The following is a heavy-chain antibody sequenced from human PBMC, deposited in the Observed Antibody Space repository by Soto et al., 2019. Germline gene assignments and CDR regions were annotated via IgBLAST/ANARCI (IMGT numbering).Heavy chain of an antibody. CDR2: ISYDGSNK. Sequence: PVGSLRLSCAASEFTFSSYGMHWVRQARGKGLEWVAVISYDGSNKYYADSVKGRFTVSRDNSKNTLYLQMNSLRAEDTAVYYCAKALRGYCSGGSCYSGYYYGMDAWGQGTTVTVSS. J-gene: IGHJ6*02. CDR1: EFTFSSYG. V-gene: IGHV3-30*18. D-gene: IGHD2-15*01. CDR3: AKALRGYCSGGSCYSGYYYGMDA.